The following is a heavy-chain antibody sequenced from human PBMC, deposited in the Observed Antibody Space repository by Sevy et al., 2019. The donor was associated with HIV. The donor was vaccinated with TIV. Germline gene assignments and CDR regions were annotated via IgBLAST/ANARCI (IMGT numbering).Heavy chain of an antibody. D-gene: IGHD3-16*01. CDR3: ARDRRLCAYTSSVGLDP. CDR1: GGSISTYY. J-gene: IGHJ5*02. CDR2: VHSYGIT. Sequence: SESLSLTCSVSGGSISTYYWSWIRQSPGKGLEWIGHVHSYGITNYNPSLESRVTISVDPSKSQFSLTLISVTAADTAVYYCARDRRLCAYTSSVGLDPWGQGTLVTVSS. V-gene: IGHV4-59*13.